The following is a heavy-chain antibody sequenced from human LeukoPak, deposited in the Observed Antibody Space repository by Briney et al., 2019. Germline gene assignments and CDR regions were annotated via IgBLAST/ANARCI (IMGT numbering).Heavy chain of an antibody. J-gene: IGHJ4*02. D-gene: IGHD6-13*01. CDR2: ISGSGDST. CDR1: GFTFSSYW. V-gene: IGHV3-23*01. Sequence: QPGGSLRLSCAASGFTFSSYWMSWVRQAPGKGLKWVSAISGSGDSTYYGDSVKGRFTISRDNSKNTLYLQMNSLRAEDTAVYYCAKTRPLDSSSWSHGDYWGQGTLVTVSS. CDR3: AKTRPLDSSSWSHGDY.